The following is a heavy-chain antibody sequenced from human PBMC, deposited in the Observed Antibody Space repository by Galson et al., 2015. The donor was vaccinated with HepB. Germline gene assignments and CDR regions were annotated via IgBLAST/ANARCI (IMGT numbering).Heavy chain of an antibody. CDR1: GFTFITSS. Sequence: SLRLSCAASGFTFITSSMNWVRQAPGRGLEWGSSISGGSTYIYYADSVKGRFTISRDNAKNSLYLQLNSLRAEDTAVYYCATPLRGGSGYYHYFEYWGQGTLVTVSS. CDR3: ATPLRGGSGYYHYFEY. D-gene: IGHD3-22*01. J-gene: IGHJ4*02. V-gene: IGHV3-21*01. CDR2: ISGGSTYI.